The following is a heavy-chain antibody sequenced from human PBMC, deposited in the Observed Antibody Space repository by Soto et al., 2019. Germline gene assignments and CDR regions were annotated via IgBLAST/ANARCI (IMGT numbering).Heavy chain of an antibody. Sequence: QVRLQESGPGLVKPSETLSLTCTVSGASISRYYWSWIRQSPGKGLEWIGYLYNTGSTIYNPSLKSRVNLSGDXSXNXXSLKMNSETAADTAVYYCARDLWCYSGVDCYPLDVWRQGTTVTVSS. V-gene: IGHV4-59*01. CDR2: LYNTGST. J-gene: IGHJ6*02. CDR1: GASISRYY. CDR3: ARDLWCYSGVDCYPLDV. D-gene: IGHD2-21*02.